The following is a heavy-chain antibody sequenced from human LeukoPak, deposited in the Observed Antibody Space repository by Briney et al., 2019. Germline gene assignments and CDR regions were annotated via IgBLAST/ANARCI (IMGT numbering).Heavy chain of an antibody. CDR3: ARDLGLQHAFDI. CDR1: GGSISSNRHY. D-gene: IGHD2-15*01. V-gene: IGHV4-39*02. J-gene: IGHJ3*02. CDR2: IYYGGST. Sequence: SETLSLTCTVSGGSISSNRHYWGWIRQPPGKGLEWIGNIYYGGSTYYNPSLKSRVTISVDTSKNQFSLKLSSVTAADTAVYYCARDLGLQHAFDIWGQGTMVTVSS.